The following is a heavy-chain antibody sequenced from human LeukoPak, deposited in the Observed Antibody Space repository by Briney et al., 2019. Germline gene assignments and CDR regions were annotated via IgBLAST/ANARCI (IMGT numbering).Heavy chain of an antibody. D-gene: IGHD5-18*01. CDR1: GFTFSNYA. J-gene: IGHJ4*02. CDR3: ARGGSGYRYGTFDY. V-gene: IGHV3-30*04. CDR2: ISYDGSNK. Sequence: GGSLRLSCAASGFTFSNYALHWVRQAPGKGLEWVAVISYDGSNKYYADSVKGRFTISRDNSKNTLYLQMNSLRAEDTAVYYCARGGSGYRYGTFDYWGQGTLVTVSS.